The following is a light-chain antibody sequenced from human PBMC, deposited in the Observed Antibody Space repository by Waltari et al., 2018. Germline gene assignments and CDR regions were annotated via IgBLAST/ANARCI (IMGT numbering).Light chain of an antibody. CDR2: WAS. CDR3: QQYSATPPT. CDR1: QSVISSFNNKNY. V-gene: IGKV4-1*01. J-gene: IGKJ1*01. Sequence: DIVMTQSPDSLAVSLGERATINCKSSQSVISSFNNKNYLTWFQQKAGERPKLLIYWASTRESGVPDRFSGSGSGTDFTLTISGLQAEDVAVYYCQQYSATPPTFGQGTKVEIK.